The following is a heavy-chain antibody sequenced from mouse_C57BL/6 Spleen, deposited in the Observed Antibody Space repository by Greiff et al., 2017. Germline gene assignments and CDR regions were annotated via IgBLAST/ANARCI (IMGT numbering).Heavy chain of an antibody. CDR1: GYAFSSSW. V-gene: IGHV1-82*01. Sequence: QVQVQQSGPELVKPGASVKISCKASGYAFSSSWMNWVKQRPGKGLEWIGRIYPGDGDTNYNGKFKGKATLTADKSSSTAYMQLSSLTSEDSAVYFCARSLYYAMDYWGQGTSVTVSS. CDR2: IYPGDGDT. J-gene: IGHJ4*01. CDR3: ARSLYYAMDY.